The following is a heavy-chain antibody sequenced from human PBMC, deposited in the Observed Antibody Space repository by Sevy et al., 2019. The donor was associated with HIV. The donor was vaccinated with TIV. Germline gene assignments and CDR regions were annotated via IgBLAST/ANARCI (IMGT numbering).Heavy chain of an antibody. D-gene: IGHD3-16*01. V-gene: IGHV4-61*01. CDR1: GGSVSSGTYY. Sequence: SETLSLSCSVSGGSVSSGTYYWSWIRQPPGKGLEWIGHIYKTGSTNYKLSLQSRVTISVDTSTNQFSLRLRSVTAADTAVYYCARVPRGQLWYSGSLGGYYYHMDVWGKGNTVTDSS. CDR2: IYKTGST. J-gene: IGHJ6*03. CDR3: ARVPRGQLWYSGSLGGYYYHMDV.